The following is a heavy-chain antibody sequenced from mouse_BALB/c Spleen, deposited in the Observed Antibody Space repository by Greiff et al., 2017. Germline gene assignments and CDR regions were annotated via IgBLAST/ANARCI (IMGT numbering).Heavy chain of an antibody. CDR2: IDPANGNT. Sequence: EVQLQQSGAELVKPGASVKLSCTASGFNIKDTYMHWVKQRPEQGLEWIGRIDPANGNTKYDPKFQGKATITADTSSNTAYLQLSSLTSEDTAVYYCAIWTTVVAPYYAMDYWGQGTSVTVSS. CDR3: AIWTTVVAPYYAMDY. J-gene: IGHJ4*01. V-gene: IGHV14-3*02. CDR1: GFNIKDTY. D-gene: IGHD1-1*01.